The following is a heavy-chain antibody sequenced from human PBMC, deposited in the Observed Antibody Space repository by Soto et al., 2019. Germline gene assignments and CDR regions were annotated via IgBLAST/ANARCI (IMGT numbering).Heavy chain of an antibody. CDR2: INNNSAGK. CDR1: GYTFTGYY. V-gene: IGHV1-2*04. Sequence: GASVKVSCNASGYTFTGYYMHWLRQAPGQGIEWMGWINNNSAGKNYAKKFQGWVTMTRDTYISTAYMELRRLRSDETAVYYCERGYGIRDLEDWGQGTLVTVSS. D-gene: IGHD3-10*01. J-gene: IGHJ4*02. CDR3: ERGYGIRDLED.